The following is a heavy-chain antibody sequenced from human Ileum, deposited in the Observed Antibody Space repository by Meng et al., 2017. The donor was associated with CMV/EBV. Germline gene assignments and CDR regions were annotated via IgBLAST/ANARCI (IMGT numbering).Heavy chain of an antibody. CDR2: IYSSGST. V-gene: IGHV4-4*07. CDR3: ARDREWGCTSSSCQTNWFDP. Sequence: QGPLQESGPGLLKPSETLSLTCTVSGCSISNYYWNWIRQPAGKGLEWIGRIYSSGSTKYNPSLKSRVTMSVDTSQNQFSLKLNSVTAADTAVYYCARDREWGCTSSSCQTNWFDPWGQGTLVTVSS. D-gene: IGHD2-2*01. CDR1: GCSISNYY. J-gene: IGHJ5*02.